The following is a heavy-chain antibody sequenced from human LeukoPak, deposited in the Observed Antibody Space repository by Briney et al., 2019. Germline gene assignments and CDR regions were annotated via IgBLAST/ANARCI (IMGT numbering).Heavy chain of an antibody. CDR3: ARGKYIDSGSYNVFDS. Sequence: SETLSLTCTVSDGSISSATYYWGWIRQPPNKGLDWIGSFFYTGSTYYSPSLKSRVTISVGTSENQVSLKLSSVTAADTAVYYCARGKYIDSGSYNVFDSWGQGILVTVSS. CDR2: FFYTGST. J-gene: IGHJ4*02. CDR1: DGSISSATYY. D-gene: IGHD3-10*01. V-gene: IGHV4-39*07.